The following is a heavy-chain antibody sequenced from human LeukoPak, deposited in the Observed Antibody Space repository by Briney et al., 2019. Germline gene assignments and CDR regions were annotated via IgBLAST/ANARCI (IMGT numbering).Heavy chain of an antibody. D-gene: IGHD6-6*01. CDR2: IRYDGSNK. V-gene: IGHV3-30*02. CDR3: AKDQGPIAARPTLFDY. Sequence: PGGSLRLSCAAPGFTFSSYGMHWVRQAPGKGLEWVAFIRYDGSNKYYADSVKGRFTISRDNSKNTLYLQMNSLRAEDTAVYYCAKDQGPIAARPTLFDYWGQGTLVTVSS. CDR1: GFTFSSYG. J-gene: IGHJ4*02.